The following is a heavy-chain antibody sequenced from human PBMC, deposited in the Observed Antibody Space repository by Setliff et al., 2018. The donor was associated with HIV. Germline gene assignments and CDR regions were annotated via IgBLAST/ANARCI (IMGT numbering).Heavy chain of an antibody. CDR1: GFIFNNYA. CDR3: TKKGPKGQWLVDLHFDS. V-gene: IGHV3-23*01. J-gene: IGHJ4*02. Sequence: QPGGSLRLSCAASGFIFNNYAMSWVRQAPGKGLEWVSVISGSGGSTYVADSVKGRFTISRDNSENTLYLQMNSLRADDTAVYYCTKKGPKGQWLVDLHFDSWGQGTLVTVSS. CDR2: ISGSGGST. D-gene: IGHD6-19*01.